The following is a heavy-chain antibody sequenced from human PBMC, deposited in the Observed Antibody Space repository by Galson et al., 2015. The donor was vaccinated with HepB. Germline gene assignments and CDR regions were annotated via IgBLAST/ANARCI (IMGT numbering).Heavy chain of an antibody. CDR1: GYTFTGYY. D-gene: IGHD3-22*01. CDR3: ASKTYYYDSSAIPHLEDV. Sequence: SVKVSCKASGYTFTGYYMHWVRQAPGQGLEWMGWINPNSGGTNYAQKFQGRVTMTRDTSISTAYMELSRLRSDDTAVYYCASKTYYYDSSAIPHLEDVWGKGTTVTVSS. V-gene: IGHV1-2*02. CDR2: INPNSGGT. J-gene: IGHJ6*04.